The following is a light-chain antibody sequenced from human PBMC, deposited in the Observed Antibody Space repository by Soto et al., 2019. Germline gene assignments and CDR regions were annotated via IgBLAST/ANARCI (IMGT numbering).Light chain of an antibody. CDR3: QQYGALPVT. Sequence: EVVLTQSPGTLSLSPGEGATLSCRASQSVRGSSFAWYQQKPGQAPRLLIHSVSSRPTGIPDRFSGSGSGTDFALTISSLEPEDFAVYYCQQYGALPVTFGPGTTVDIK. V-gene: IGKV3-20*01. J-gene: IGKJ3*01. CDR1: QSVRGSS. CDR2: SVS.